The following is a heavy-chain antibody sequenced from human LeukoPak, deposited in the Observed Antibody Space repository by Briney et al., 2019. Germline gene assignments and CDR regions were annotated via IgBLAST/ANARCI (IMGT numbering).Heavy chain of an antibody. Sequence: PGGSLRLSCAASGFTFSSYWMYWVRQVPGKGLEWVSCLNSDGTRISYADSVKGRFTISRDNANNTLYLQMTSLRVEDTAVYYCVRDGLLWYGGATWGQGTMVTVSS. J-gene: IGHJ3*01. D-gene: IGHD2-21*01. CDR3: VRDGLLWYGGAT. CDR1: GFTFSSYW. V-gene: IGHV3-74*01. CDR2: LNSDGTRI.